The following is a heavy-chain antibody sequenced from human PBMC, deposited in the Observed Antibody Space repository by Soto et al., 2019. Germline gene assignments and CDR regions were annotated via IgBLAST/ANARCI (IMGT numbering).Heavy chain of an antibody. D-gene: IGHD5-12*01. V-gene: IGHV1-18*01. CDR1: GYTFFTYD. CDR3: ARHHGPTTSENWFDP. J-gene: IGHJ5*02. CDR2: ISTYSGDT. Sequence: QVHLVQSGVEVKTPGASVKVSCQASGYTFFTYDISWVRQAPGQGLEWMGWISTYSGDTKYAQKFQGRVTMTTDTSTATAQPELRSLRSDDTAVYYCARHHGPTTSENWFDPWGQGTLVTVSS.